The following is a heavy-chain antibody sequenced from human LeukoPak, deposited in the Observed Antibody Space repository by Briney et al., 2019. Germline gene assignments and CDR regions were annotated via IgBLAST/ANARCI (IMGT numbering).Heavy chain of an antibody. V-gene: IGHV4-4*02. CDR1: GGSISSSNW. J-gene: IGHJ6*02. CDR3: ARVLLWFREQYYYGMDV. D-gene: IGHD3-10*01. Sequence: SETLSLTCAVSGGSISSSNWWSWVRQPPGKGLEWIGEIYHSGSTNYNPSLKSRVTISVDKSKNQFSLKLSSVTAADTAVYYCARVLLWFREQYYYGMDVWGQGTTVTVSS. CDR2: IYHSGST.